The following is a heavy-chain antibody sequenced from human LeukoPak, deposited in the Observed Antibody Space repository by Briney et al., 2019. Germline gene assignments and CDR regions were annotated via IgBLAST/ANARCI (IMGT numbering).Heavy chain of an antibody. D-gene: IGHD2-2*01. CDR3: VSFYETN. V-gene: IGHV3-74*01. CDR2: VNSDGSWT. CDR1: GNYW. J-gene: IGHJ4*02. Sequence: PGGSLRLSCEASGNYWMHWVRQAPGKGLVWVSHVNSDGSWTSHADSVKGRFTISKDNAKNTVYLQMNNLRTEDTAVYYCVSFYETNWGRGTLVTVSS.